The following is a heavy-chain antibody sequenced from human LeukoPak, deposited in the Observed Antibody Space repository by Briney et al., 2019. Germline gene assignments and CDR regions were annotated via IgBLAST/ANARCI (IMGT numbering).Heavy chain of an antibody. D-gene: IGHD1-26*01. CDR2: IYTSGSI. CDR3: ASHMGGDIDY. V-gene: IGHV4-61*02. Sequence: SQTLSLTCTVSGGSISSGSYYWSWIRQPAGKGLEWIGRIYTSGSINYNPSLKSRVTISVDTSKNQFSLKLSSVTAADTAVYYCASHMGGDIDYWGQGTLVTVSS. J-gene: IGHJ4*02. CDR1: GGSISSGSYY.